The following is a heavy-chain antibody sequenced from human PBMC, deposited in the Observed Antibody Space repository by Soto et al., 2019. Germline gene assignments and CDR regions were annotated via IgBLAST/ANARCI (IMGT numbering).Heavy chain of an antibody. D-gene: IGHD2-2*01. J-gene: IGHJ6*02. CDR2: IYYSGST. V-gene: IGHV4-31*03. CDR3: ARDSRYRLFGGMDV. Sequence: SLEILSLTCTVSGGSISSGGYYWSWIRQHPGKGLEWIGYIYYSGSTYYNPSLKSRVTISVDTSKNQFSLKLSSATAADTAVYYCARDSRYRLFGGMDVWGQGTTVTVSS. CDR1: GGSISSGGYY.